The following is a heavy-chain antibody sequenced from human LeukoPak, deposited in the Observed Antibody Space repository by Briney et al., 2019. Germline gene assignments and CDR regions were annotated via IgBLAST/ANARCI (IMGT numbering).Heavy chain of an antibody. J-gene: IGHJ4*02. CDR2: ISSSSTYI. Sequence: GGSLRLSCAASGFTFSSYSMNWVRQAPGKGLEWVSSISSSSTYIYYADSVKGRFTISRDNAKNSLYLQMNSLRAEDTAVYYCARKLRSAWYYFDYWGQGTLVTVSS. D-gene: IGHD6-19*01. CDR1: GFTFSSYS. V-gene: IGHV3-21*01. CDR3: ARKLRSAWYYFDY.